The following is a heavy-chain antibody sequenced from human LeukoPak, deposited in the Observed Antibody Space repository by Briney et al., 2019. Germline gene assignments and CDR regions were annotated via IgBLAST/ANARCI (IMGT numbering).Heavy chain of an antibody. CDR3: ARNLGTLATGGVALDI. V-gene: IGHV3-66*01. J-gene: IGHJ3*02. CDR2: IYTGGST. CDR1: GFAVSSKY. Sequence: GGSLRLSCVASGFAVSSKYMSWIRQAPGKGLEWVSVIYTGGSTHYPDSVMGRFTISRDDSKNTVSLQMNSLRAEDTAVYYCARNLGTLATGGVALDIWGQGTMATVSS. D-gene: IGHD1-14*01.